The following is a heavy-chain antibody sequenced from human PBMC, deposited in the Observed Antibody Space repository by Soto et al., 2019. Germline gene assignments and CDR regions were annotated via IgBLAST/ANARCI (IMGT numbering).Heavy chain of an antibody. J-gene: IGHJ6*03. Sequence: SVKVSCKASGGTFSSYTISWVRQAPGQGLEWMGRIIPILGIANYAQKFQGRVTITADKSTSTAYMELSSLRSEDTAVYYCARGRGELLWGYYYYMDVWGKGTTVTVSS. D-gene: IGHD3-10*01. V-gene: IGHV1-69*02. CDR1: GGTFSSYT. CDR2: IIPILGIA. CDR3: ARGRGELLWGYYYYMDV.